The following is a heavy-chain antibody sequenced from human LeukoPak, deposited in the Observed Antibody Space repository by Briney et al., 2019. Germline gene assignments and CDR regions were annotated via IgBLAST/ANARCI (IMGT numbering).Heavy chain of an antibody. J-gene: IGHJ4*02. CDR3: ARVRFVRGQAGFDY. CDR1: GFTFSSYW. D-gene: IGHD3-16*01. CDR2: IKQDASEK. V-gene: IGHV3-7*01. Sequence: GGSLRLSCVVSGFTFSSYWMSWVRQTPGKGLEWVANIKQDASEKYYVDSVKGRFTISRDNAKNSLYLQMISLRGDDTAVYYCARVRFVRGQAGFDYWGQGTLVTVSS.